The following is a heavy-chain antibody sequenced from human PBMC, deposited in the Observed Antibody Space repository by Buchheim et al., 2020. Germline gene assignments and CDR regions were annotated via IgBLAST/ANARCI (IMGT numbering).Heavy chain of an antibody. D-gene: IGHD6-13*01. CDR2: IYYSGST. J-gene: IGHJ4*02. CDR3: ARHQAYSSSQYYFDY. Sequence: QLQLQESGPGLVKPSETLSLTCTVSGGSISSSSYYWGWIRQPPGKGLEWIGGIYYSGSTYYNPSLKSRVTISVDTSKNQFSLKLSSVTAADTAVYYCARHQAYSSSQYYFDYWGQGTL. CDR1: GGSISSSSYY. V-gene: IGHV4-39*01.